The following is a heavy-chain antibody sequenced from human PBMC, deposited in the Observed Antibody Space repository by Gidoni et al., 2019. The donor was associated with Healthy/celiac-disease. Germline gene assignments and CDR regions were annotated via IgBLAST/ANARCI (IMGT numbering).Heavy chain of an antibody. CDR2: INHSGST. CDR3: ARGVVVAATPWYYYYGMDV. Sequence: QVQLQQWGARLLKPSENLSLTCAVYGGSFSGDYWSWIRQPPGKGLEWIGEINHSGSTHYNPSLKSRVTISVDTSKNQFSLKLSSVTAADTAVYYCARGVVVAATPWYYYYGMDVWGQGTTVTVSS. D-gene: IGHD2-15*01. J-gene: IGHJ6*02. CDR1: GGSFSGDY. V-gene: IGHV4-34*01.